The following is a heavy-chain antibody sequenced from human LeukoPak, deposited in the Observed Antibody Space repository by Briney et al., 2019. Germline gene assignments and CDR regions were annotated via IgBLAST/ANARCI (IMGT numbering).Heavy chain of an antibody. D-gene: IGHD3-10*01. CDR2: ISASRNT. Sequence: PSETLSLTCTVSGGSISTYYWSWIRQPAGKGLEWIGRISASRNTDYNPSLKSRVTMSVDTSKNQLSLNLSSATAADTAVYYCASSLYYYTSGAGFDYWGQGTLVTVSA. CDR3: ASSLYYYTSGAGFDY. J-gene: IGHJ4*02. V-gene: IGHV4-4*07. CDR1: GGSISTYY.